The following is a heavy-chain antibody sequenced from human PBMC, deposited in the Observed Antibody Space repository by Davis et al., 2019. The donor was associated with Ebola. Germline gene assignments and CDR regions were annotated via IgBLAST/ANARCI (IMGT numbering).Heavy chain of an antibody. Sequence: MPSETLSLTCTVSGGSISSSSYYWGWIRQPPGKGLEWIGSIYYSGSTYYNPSLKSRVTISVDTSKNQFSLKLSSVTAADTAVYYCARVLVSSSPTLWYYYYGMDVWGQGTTVTVSS. CDR3: ARVLVSSSPTLWYYYYGMDV. CDR2: IYYSGST. CDR1: GGSISSSSYY. J-gene: IGHJ6*02. V-gene: IGHV4-39*07. D-gene: IGHD6-6*01.